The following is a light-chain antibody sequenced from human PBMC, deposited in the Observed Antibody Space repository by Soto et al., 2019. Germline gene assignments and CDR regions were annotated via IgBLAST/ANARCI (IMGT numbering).Light chain of an antibody. CDR2: AAS. CDR1: QGISTY. V-gene: IGKV1-9*01. Sequence: DIQLTQSPSFLSASVGDRVTITCRASQGISTYLAWYQQKPGKAPKLLIYAASTLQSGVPSRFSGSGSGTEFTLTISSLQPEDFATYYCQQLNNYQFPFGPGPKVVIK. CDR3: QQLNNYQFP. J-gene: IGKJ3*01.